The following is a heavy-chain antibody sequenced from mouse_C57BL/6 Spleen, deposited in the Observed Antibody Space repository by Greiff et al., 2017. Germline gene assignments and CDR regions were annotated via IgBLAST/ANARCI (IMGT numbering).Heavy chain of an antibody. D-gene: IGHD2-1*01. Sequence: ESGPGLVKPSQSLSLTCSVTGYSITSGYYWNWIRQFPGNKLEWMGYISYDGSNNYNPSLNNRISITRDTSKNQFFLKLNSVTTEDTATYYCARGYYGNPLDYWGQGTTLTVSS. CDR3: ARGYYGNPLDY. J-gene: IGHJ2*01. V-gene: IGHV3-6*01. CDR1: GYSITSGYY. CDR2: ISYDGSN.